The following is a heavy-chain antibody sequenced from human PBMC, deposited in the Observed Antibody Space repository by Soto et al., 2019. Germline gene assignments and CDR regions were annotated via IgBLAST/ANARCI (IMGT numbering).Heavy chain of an antibody. CDR3: ARAPLYYDFWSGYSRPSYGMDV. CDR1: GCTFTSYD. Sequence: ASVKVSCKASGCTFTSYDINWVRQATGQGLEWMGWMNPNSGNTGYAQKFQGRVTMTRNTSISTAYMELSSLRSEDTAVYYCARAPLYYDFWSGYSRPSYGMDVWGQGTTVTVSS. V-gene: IGHV1-8*01. CDR2: MNPNSGNT. J-gene: IGHJ6*02. D-gene: IGHD3-3*01.